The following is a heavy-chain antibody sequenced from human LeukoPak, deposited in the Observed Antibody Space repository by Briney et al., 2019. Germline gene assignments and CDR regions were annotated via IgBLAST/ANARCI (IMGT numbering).Heavy chain of an antibody. J-gene: IGHJ4*02. CDR3: SRIRGGYNYIDY. Sequence: SETLSLTCTVSGGSLSNYYWSWIRQPPGQGLEWIAYVDYSGGTRYNPSLQSRVTISVDTSKKQFSLNLSSVTAADTAVFYCSRIRGGYNYIDYWGQGTLVTVSS. D-gene: IGHD5-24*01. CDR2: VDYSGGT. CDR1: GGSLSNYY. V-gene: IGHV4-59*12.